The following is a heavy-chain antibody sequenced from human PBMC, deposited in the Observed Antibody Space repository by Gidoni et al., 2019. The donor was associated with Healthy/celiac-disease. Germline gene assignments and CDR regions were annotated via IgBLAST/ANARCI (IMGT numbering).Heavy chain of an antibody. V-gene: IGHV3-11*01. CDR3: ASPGVSDGYNYPSIVDY. J-gene: IGHJ4*02. D-gene: IGHD5-12*01. CDR2: ISSSGSTI. CDR1: GFTFSDYY. Sequence: QVQLVESGGVLVKPGGSLRLSCAASGFTFSDYYMRWIRQAPGKGLEWVSYISSSGSTIYYADSVKGRFTISRYNAKNSLYLQMNSLRAEDTAVYYCASPGVSDGYNYPSIVDYWGQGTLVTVSS.